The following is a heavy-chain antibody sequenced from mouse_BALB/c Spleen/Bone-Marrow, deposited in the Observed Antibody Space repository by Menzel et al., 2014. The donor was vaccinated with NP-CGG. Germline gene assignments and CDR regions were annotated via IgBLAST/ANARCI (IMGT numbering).Heavy chain of an antibody. CDR3: ARQGYDVAMDY. J-gene: IGHJ4*01. CDR1: GFTFSDYY. D-gene: IGHD2-14*01. V-gene: IGHV5-12*02. CDR2: ISNGGGST. Sequence: EVQLVESGGGLVQPGGSLKLSCATSGFTFSDYYMFWVRQTPEKRLEWVAYISNGGGSTYYPDTVKGRFTISRDNAKNTLYLQMSRLKSEDTAMYYCARQGYDVAMDYWGHGTSVAVSS.